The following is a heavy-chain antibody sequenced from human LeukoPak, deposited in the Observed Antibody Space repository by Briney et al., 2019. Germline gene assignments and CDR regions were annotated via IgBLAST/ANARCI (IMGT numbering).Heavy chain of an antibody. CDR1: GFTFNSYN. J-gene: IGHJ4*02. Sequence: GGSLRLSCVASGFTFNSYNMNWVRQAPGKGLEWISYISSNSGTIHYADSVRGRFTVYRDQARNSVFLQMNSLRADDTAVYYCARELVASFPLWGQGTLVAVSS. CDR2: ISSNSGTI. V-gene: IGHV3-48*01. D-gene: IGHD2-8*02. CDR3: ARELVASFPL.